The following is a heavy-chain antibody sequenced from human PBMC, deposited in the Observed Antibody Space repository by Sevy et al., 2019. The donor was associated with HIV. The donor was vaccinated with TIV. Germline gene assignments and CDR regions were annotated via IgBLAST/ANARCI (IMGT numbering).Heavy chain of an antibody. J-gene: IGHJ4*02. Sequence: GWSLRLSCAASGFTFSSHSMNWVRQTPGKGLEWISYISGTGNTIYYADSVKGRFTISRDNAKNSLYLQLKSLRDEDTAIYYCARVPPYYDSNVSDFWGQGSLVTASS. CDR1: GFTFSSHS. D-gene: IGHD3-22*01. CDR2: ISGTGNTI. V-gene: IGHV3-48*02. CDR3: ARVPPYYDSNVSDF.